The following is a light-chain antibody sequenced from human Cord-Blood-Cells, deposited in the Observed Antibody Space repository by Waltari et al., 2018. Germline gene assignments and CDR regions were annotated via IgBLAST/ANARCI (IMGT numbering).Light chain of an antibody. Sequence: QSALTQPASVSGSPGQSITISCTGTSSDVGSYNLVSWYQQHPGKAPKLMIYEGSKRPSVVSNRFSGSKSGNTASLTSSGLQAEDEADYYCCSYAGSSTFHVVFGGGTKLTVL. CDR1: SSDVGSYNL. J-gene: IGLJ2*01. CDR3: CSYAGSSTFHVV. CDR2: EGS. V-gene: IGLV2-23*03.